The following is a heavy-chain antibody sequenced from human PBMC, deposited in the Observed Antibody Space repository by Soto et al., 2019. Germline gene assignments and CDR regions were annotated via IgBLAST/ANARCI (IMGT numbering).Heavy chain of an antibody. V-gene: IGHV3-23*01. CDR1: GFTFSSYA. CDR3: AKHRGTIAGHGHFDY. D-gene: IGHD6-13*01. Sequence: EVQVLESGGGLVQPGGSLRLSYAASGFTFSSYAMSWVRQAPGKGLEWVSSISGSGGTTYYADSVKGRFTISRDHSKNTLYLQMNSLRAEDTAVYYCAKHRGTIAGHGHFDYWGQGTLVTVSS. J-gene: IGHJ4*02. CDR2: ISGSGGTT.